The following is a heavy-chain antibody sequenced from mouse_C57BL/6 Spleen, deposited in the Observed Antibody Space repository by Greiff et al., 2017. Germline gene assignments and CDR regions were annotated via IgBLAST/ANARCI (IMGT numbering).Heavy chain of an antibody. D-gene: IGHD2-4*01. CDR1: GYTFTDYN. Sequence: EVQLQQSGPELVKPGASVKIPCKASGYTFTDYNMDWVKQSHGKSLEWIGDINPNNGGTIYNQKFKGKATLTVDKSSSTAYMELRSLTSEDTAVYYCARREYDDDDGFAYWGQGTLVTVSA. V-gene: IGHV1-18*01. CDR3: ARREYDDDDGFAY. J-gene: IGHJ3*01. CDR2: INPNNGGT.